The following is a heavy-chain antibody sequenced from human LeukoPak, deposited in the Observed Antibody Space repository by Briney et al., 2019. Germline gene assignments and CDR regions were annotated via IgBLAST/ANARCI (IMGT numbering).Heavy chain of an antibody. CDR2: ISGSGGST. J-gene: IGHJ4*02. Sequence: GGSLRLSCAASGCTFSSYAMSWVRQAPGKGLEWVSAISGSGGSTYYADSVKGRFTISRDNSKNTLYLQMNSLRAEDTAVSYCAKNFGETEPTLDPYFDYWGQGTLVTVSS. CDR1: GCTFSSYA. V-gene: IGHV3-23*01. D-gene: IGHD2-21*01. CDR3: AKNFGETEPTLDPYFDY.